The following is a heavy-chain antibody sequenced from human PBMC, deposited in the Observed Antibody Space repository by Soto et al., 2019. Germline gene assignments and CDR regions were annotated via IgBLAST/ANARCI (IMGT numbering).Heavy chain of an antibody. Sequence: GGSLRLLSAASGFPFINFAMSWVRQSRGKSIEWVSAISGTGSRTWYAASVSAPFTIPRDNSNNTLYLQMNSLRDADTAVYWLAKFGASGSYFQFDYWGPRTLVTVS. V-gene: IGHV3-23*01. D-gene: IGHD3-10*01. CDR2: ISGTGSRT. CDR1: GFPFINFA. J-gene: IGHJ4*02. CDR3: AKFGASGSYFQFDY.